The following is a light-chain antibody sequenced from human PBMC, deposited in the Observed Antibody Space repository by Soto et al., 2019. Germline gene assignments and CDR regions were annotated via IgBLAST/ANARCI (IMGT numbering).Light chain of an antibody. V-gene: IGKV3-15*01. CDR2: GAS. J-gene: IGKJ1*01. CDR3: QQYHNWPRT. CDR1: QSMGSN. Sequence: EIVMTQSPATLSVSPGERATLSRRASQSMGSNLAWYQQKRGQAPRLLIYGASTRATGIPARFSGSGSGTEFSLTITSLQSEDFAVYYCQQYHNWPRTFGQGTKVDI.